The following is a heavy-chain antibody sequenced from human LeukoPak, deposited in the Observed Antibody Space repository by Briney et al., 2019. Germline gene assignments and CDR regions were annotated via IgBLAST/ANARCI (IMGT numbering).Heavy chain of an antibody. J-gene: IGHJ6*02. CDR3: ARMGARYYYGSGSPNNNYYYYGMDV. Sequence: SETLSLTCAVYGGSFSAYYWSWIRQPPGKGLEWIGEINHSGSTNYNPSLKSRVTISVDTSKNQFSLKLSSVTAADTAVYYCARMGARYYYGSGSPNNNYYYYGMDVWGQGTTVTVSS. CDR1: GGSFSAYY. CDR2: INHSGST. D-gene: IGHD3-10*01. V-gene: IGHV4-34*01.